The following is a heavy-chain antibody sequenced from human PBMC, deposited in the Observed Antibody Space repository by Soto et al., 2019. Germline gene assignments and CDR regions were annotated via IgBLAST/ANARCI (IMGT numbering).Heavy chain of an antibody. V-gene: IGHV4-59*01. J-gene: IGHJ6*02. CDR2: IYYSGST. CDR1: GGSISSYY. Sequence: SSETLSLTCTVSGGSISSYYWSWIRQPPGKGLEWIGYIYYSGSTNYNPSLKSRVTISVDTSKNQFSLKLSSVTAADTAVYYCARSDGIAVAGNYYYGMDVWGQGTTVTVSS. D-gene: IGHD6-19*01. CDR3: ARSDGIAVAGNYYYGMDV.